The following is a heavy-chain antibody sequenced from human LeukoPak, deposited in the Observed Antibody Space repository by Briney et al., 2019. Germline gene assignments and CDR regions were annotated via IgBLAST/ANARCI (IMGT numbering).Heavy chain of an antibody. CDR3: ARQLGGDGDYYFDY. D-gene: IGHD4-17*01. V-gene: IGHV3-21*01. CDR1: GFTFSSYS. J-gene: IGHJ4*02. Sequence: GGSLRLPCAASGFTFSSYSMNWVRQAPGKGLEWVSSISSSSSYIYYADSVKGRFTISRDNAKNSLYLQMNSLRAEDTAVYYCARQLGGDGDYYFDYWGQGTLVTVSS. CDR2: ISSSSSYI.